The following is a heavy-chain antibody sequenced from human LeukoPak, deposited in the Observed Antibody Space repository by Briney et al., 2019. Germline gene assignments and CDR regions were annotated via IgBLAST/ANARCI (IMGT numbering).Heavy chain of an antibody. CDR3: ASLPGYGSGQYYFDY. J-gene: IGHJ4*02. CDR2: INPSGGST. CDR1: GYTFTSYY. V-gene: IGHV1-46*01. D-gene: IGHD3-10*01. Sequence: GASVTVSCTASGYTFTSYYMHWVRQAPGQGLEWMGIINPSGGSTSYAQKFQGGVTMTRDTSTSTVYMELSSLRSEDTAVYYCASLPGYGSGQYYFDYWGQGTLVTVSS.